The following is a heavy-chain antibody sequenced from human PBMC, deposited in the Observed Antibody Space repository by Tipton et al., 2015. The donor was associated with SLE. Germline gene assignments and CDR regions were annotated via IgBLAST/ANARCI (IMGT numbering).Heavy chain of an antibody. V-gene: IGHV3-30*04. CDR2: TSYDETVK. Sequence: RSLRLSCAASGYPVPTFAMHWVRQAPGKGLEWVAVTSYDETVKYYADSVKGRFTISRDNSKNTLYLQMNSLRAEDTAVYYCARVLGSYYGMDVWGQGTTVTVSS. CDR1: GYPVPTFA. CDR3: ARVLGSYYGMDV. J-gene: IGHJ6*02.